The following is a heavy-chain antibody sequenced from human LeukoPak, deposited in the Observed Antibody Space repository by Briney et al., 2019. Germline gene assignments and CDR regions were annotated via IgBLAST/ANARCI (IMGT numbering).Heavy chain of an antibody. CDR1: GGSFSGYY. Sequence: SETLSLTCAVYGGSFSGYYWSWIRQPPGKGREWIGEINHSGSTNYNPSLKSRVTISVDTSKNQFSLKLSSVTAADTAVYYCARDRVGIAARHYYMDVWGKGTTVTVSS. CDR3: ARDRVGIAARHYYMDV. V-gene: IGHV4-34*01. CDR2: INHSGST. D-gene: IGHD6-6*01. J-gene: IGHJ6*03.